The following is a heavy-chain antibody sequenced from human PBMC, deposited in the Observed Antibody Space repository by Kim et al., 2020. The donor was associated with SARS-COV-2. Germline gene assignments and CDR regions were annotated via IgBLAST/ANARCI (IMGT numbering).Heavy chain of an antibody. CDR3: ARINLSSLDI. D-gene: IGHD6-13*01. CDR2: YI. J-gene: IGHJ3*02. V-gene: IGHV3-21*01. Sequence: YIYYADSVKGRFTISRDNAKNSLYLQMNSLRAEDTAVYYCARINLSSLDIWGQGTMVTVSS.